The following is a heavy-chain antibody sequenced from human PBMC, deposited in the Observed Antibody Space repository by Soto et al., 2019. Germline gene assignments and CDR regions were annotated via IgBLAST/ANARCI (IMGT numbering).Heavy chain of an antibody. CDR3: AKQFTGWSYYCDH. CDR2: TSYEGSTK. V-gene: IGHV3-30-3*02. CDR1: GFTFNTHA. D-gene: IGHD3-9*01. J-gene: IGHJ4*02. Sequence: QVQLVESGGGVVQPGRSLRLSCTASGFTFNTHAMHWVRQAPGKGLEWVAVTSYEGSTKYYADYAQGRFTISRDNPKNTLYLQMTSLRAEDTAVYYCAKQFTGWSYYCDHLGQGTLVTVSS.